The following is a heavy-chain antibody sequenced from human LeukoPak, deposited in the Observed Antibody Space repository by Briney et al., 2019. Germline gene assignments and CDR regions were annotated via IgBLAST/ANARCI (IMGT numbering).Heavy chain of an antibody. CDR3: AKFGLAGSGRYHDAFDI. J-gene: IGHJ3*02. V-gene: IGHV3-23*01. D-gene: IGHD3-10*01. CDR2: ISGSGGST. Sequence: GGSLRLSCAASGFTFSSYGMTWVRQAPGKGLEWVSTISGSGGSTYYADSVKGRSTISRDNSKNTLYLQMNSLRAEDTAVYYCAKFGLAGSGRYHDAFDIWGQGTMVTVSS. CDR1: GFTFSSYG.